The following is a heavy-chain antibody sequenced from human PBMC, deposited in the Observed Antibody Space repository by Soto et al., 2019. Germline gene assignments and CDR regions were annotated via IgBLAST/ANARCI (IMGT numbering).Heavy chain of an antibody. CDR1: GGTFSSYA. CDR2: IIPIFGTA. V-gene: IGHV1-69*13. Sequence: ASVKVSCKASGGTFSSYAISWVRQAPGQGLEWMGGIIPIFGTANYAQKFQGRVTITADESTSTAYMELSSLRSEDTAVYYCARRDDSGWQFYYFDYWGQGTLVNVSS. J-gene: IGHJ4*02. D-gene: IGHD6-19*01. CDR3: ARRDDSGWQFYYFDY.